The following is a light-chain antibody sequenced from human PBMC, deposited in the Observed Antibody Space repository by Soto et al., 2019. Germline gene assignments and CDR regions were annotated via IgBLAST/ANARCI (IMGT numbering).Light chain of an antibody. Sequence: EVVMTQSPATLSVSPGERATLSCRASQSVGSNLAWYQQKPGQAPRTLIYGASTRATGIPARFSGSGSGTEFTLTISSLQSEDSAVYYCQQFYNWPPITFGQGTRLEI. CDR3: QQFYNWPPIT. V-gene: IGKV3-15*01. J-gene: IGKJ5*01. CDR1: QSVGSN. CDR2: GAS.